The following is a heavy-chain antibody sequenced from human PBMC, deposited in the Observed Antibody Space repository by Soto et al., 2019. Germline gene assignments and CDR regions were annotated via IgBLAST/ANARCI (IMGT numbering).Heavy chain of an antibody. CDR1: GFTFSEYA. J-gene: IGHJ6*02. D-gene: IGHD4-17*01. V-gene: IGHV3-23*01. CDR3: AKRTNYYYGMDV. Sequence: GGSLRLSCAASGFTFSEYAMTWVRQAPGKGLEWVSVIGGAGSNIYYADSVKGRFTISRDNSKNTLFLQMNSLRAEDTAVYYCAKRTNYYYGMDVWGQGTTVTVSS. CDR2: IGGAGSNI.